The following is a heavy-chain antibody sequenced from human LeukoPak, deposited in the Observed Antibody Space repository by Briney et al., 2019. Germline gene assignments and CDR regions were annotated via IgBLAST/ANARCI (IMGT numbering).Heavy chain of an antibody. CDR1: GGTFSSYA. D-gene: IGHD3-16*01. CDR3: ARPRGGQDAFDI. Sequence: SVKVSCKASGGTFSSYAISWVRQAPGQGLEWMGGIIPIFGTANHAQKFQGRVTITADKSTSTAYMELSSLRSKDTAAYYCARPRGGQDAFDIWGQGTMVTVSS. J-gene: IGHJ3*02. V-gene: IGHV1-69*06. CDR2: IIPIFGTA.